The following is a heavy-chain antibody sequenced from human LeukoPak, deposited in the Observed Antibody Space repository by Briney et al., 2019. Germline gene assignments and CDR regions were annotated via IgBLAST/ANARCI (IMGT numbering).Heavy chain of an antibody. V-gene: IGHV1-46*01. CDR3: AAVWTSVPHAFDI. CDR2: INPSGGST. Sequence: ASVKVSCKASGYTFTGYYMHWVRQAPGQGLEWMGIINPSGGSTSDAQKFQGRVTMTRDTSTSTVYMELSSLRSEDTAVYFCAAVWTSVPHAFDIWGQGTMVTVSS. D-gene: IGHD6-19*01. CDR1: GYTFTGYY. J-gene: IGHJ3*02.